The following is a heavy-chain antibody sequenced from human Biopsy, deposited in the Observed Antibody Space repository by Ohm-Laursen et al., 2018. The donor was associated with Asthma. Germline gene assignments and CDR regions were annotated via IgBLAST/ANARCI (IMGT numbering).Heavy chain of an antibody. CDR2: ISVYNGNT. D-gene: IGHD3-10*01. V-gene: IGHV1-18*03. Sequence: SVKVSCKTSGYTFNSAGITWVRQAPGQGLEWMGWISVYNGNTKVAQKLQDRVTMITDTSTSTAYMELRSLRSDDMAVYFCARAADYSHYYGIDVWGQGTTVTVS. CDR1: GYTFNSAG. J-gene: IGHJ6*02. CDR3: ARAADYSHYYGIDV.